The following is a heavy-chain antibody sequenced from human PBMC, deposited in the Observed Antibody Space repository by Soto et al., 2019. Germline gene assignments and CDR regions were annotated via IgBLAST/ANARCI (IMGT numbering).Heavy chain of an antibody. D-gene: IGHD1-26*01. CDR2: INPNSGGT. Sequence: GASVKVSCKASGYTFTGYYMHWVRQAPGQGLEWMGWINPNSGGTNYAQKFQGWVTMTRDTSISTAYMELSRLRSDDTAVYYCARELREHYYYYGMDVWGQGTTVTVSS. CDR3: ARELREHYYYYGMDV. J-gene: IGHJ6*02. V-gene: IGHV1-2*04. CDR1: GYTFTGYY.